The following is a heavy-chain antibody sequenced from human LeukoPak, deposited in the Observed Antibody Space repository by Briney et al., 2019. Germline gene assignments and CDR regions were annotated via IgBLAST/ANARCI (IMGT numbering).Heavy chain of an antibody. CDR2: ISGSGDST. D-gene: IGHD1-20*01. CDR1: GFTVSSNY. J-gene: IGHJ4*02. CDR3: PKGLTGTRTGYFDY. V-gene: IGHV3-23*01. Sequence: GGSLRLSCAASGFTVSSNYMSWVRQAPGKGLEWVSAISGSGDSTYYADSVKGRFTISRDNSKNTLYLQMNSLRAEDTAVYYCPKGLTGTRTGYFDYWGQGTLVTVSS.